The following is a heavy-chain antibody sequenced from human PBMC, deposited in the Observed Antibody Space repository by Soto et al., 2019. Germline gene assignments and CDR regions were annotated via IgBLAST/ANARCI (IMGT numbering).Heavy chain of an antibody. D-gene: IGHD3-10*01. CDR3: ARLQGDNSGTYGMDV. CDR1: GFSLRNYG. CDR2: ISNSGGTI. J-gene: IGHJ6*02. V-gene: IGHV3-23*01. Sequence: EVQLLESGAGLVQPGGSLRLSCAASGFSLRNYGMNWVRQAPGKGLEWVSVISNSGGTIKYADSVKGRFTISRDNFQSKVYLELNSLRAEDTAVYYCARLQGDNSGTYGMDVWGQGTTVTVS.